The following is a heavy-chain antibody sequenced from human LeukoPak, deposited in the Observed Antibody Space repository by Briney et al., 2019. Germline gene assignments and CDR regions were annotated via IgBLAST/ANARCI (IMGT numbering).Heavy chain of an antibody. Sequence: GASVKVSCKVSGYTLTELSMLWVRQAPGKGLEWMGGFDPEDGETIYAQKFQGRVTMTEDTSTDTAYMELSSLRSEDTAVYYCATDRMMNTENDYSNYGLFDYWGQGTLVTVSS. D-gene: IGHD4-4*01. J-gene: IGHJ4*02. V-gene: IGHV1-24*01. CDR1: GYTLTELS. CDR3: ATDRMMNTENDYSNYGLFDY. CDR2: FDPEDGET.